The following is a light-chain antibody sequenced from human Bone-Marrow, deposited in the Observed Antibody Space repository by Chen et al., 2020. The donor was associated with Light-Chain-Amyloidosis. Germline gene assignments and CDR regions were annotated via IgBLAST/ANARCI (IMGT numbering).Light chain of an antibody. J-gene: IGLJ3*02. Sequence: QPVLTQSSSASASLGSLVKLTCPLSSGHSSYIIAWHQQQSGKAPRSLMKLEGSASYAARYLTISNRQSEDEADYYWETWDTNTRVFGGGTKLTVL. CDR1: SGHSSYI. CDR2: LEGSASY. V-gene: IGLV4-60*03. CDR3: ETWDTNTRV.